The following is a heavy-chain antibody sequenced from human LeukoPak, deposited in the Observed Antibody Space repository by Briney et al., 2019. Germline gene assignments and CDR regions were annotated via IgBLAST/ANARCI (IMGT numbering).Heavy chain of an antibody. Sequence: PSETLSLTCAVSGYSISSGYYWGWIRQPPGKGLEWIGGIYHSGSTYYNPSLKSRVTISVDTSKNQFSLKLSSVTAADTAVYYCARRKGDTYYYDSSGYRYYFDYWGQGTLVTVSS. CDR3: ARRKGDTYYYDSSGYRYYFDY. D-gene: IGHD3-22*01. J-gene: IGHJ4*02. CDR1: GYSISSGYY. CDR2: IYHSGST. V-gene: IGHV4-38-2*01.